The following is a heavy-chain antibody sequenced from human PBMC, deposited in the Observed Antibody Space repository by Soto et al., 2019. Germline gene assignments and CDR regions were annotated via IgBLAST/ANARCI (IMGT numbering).Heavy chain of an antibody. CDR2: VNPNSGGT. V-gene: IGHV1-2*02. D-gene: IGHD2-15*01. CDR3: ARPRDCSGGSCYPLGYYGMDV. J-gene: IGHJ6*02. Sequence: ASVKVACKASGYNFTGYYMHWVRQAPGQGLEWMGWVNPNSGGTNYAQKFQGRVTMTRDTSISTAYMELSRLRSDDTAVYYCARPRDCSGGSCYPLGYYGMDVWGQGTTVTVS. CDR1: GYNFTGYY.